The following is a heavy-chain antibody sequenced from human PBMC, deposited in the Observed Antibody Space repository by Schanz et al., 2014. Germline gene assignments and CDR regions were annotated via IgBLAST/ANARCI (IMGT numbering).Heavy chain of an antibody. CDR3: ARDGEAAAGCDY. CDR1: GYTFTSYD. V-gene: IGHV1-69*09. Sequence: QVQLVQSGAEVKKPGASVKVSCKASGYTFTSYDINWARQATGQGLEWMGRIIPILGITNVAQTFQDRVTVTADKSTSTAYMELSSLRSEDTAVYYCARDGEAAAGCDYWGQGTLVTVSS. D-gene: IGHD6-13*01. CDR2: IIPILGIT. J-gene: IGHJ4*02.